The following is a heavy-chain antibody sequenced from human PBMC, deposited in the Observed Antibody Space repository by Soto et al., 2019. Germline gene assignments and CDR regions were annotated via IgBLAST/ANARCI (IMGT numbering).Heavy chain of an antibody. Sequence: VQLVESGGGVVQPGRSLRLSCAASGFTFSDYAMHWVRQAPGKGLEWVAVVSHDGRNTHYADSVKGRFTISRDSSKNTVFPENASLGGGEKGGYYCAEGGRQGVVNSGLNQWGQGGLVTVSS. CDR1: GFTFSDYA. V-gene: IGHV3-30*03. CDR3: AEGGRQGVVNSGLNQ. CDR2: VSHDGRNT. J-gene: IGHJ4*01. D-gene: IGHD2-15*01.